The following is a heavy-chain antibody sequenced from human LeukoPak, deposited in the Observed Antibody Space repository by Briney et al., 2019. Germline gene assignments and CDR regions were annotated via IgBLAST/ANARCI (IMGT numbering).Heavy chain of an antibody. CDR1: GGTFSSYA. D-gene: IGHD6-19*01. CDR2: INPSDTST. V-gene: IGHV1-46*01. J-gene: IGHJ4*02. Sequence: ASVKVSCKASGGTFSSYAISWVRQAPGQGLEWMGMINPSDTSTNYAQKFQGRVTMTRDLSMSTVYMELSSLRSEDTAVYYCARAGGWYQYYFDYWGQGALVTVSS. CDR3: ARAGGWYQYYFDY.